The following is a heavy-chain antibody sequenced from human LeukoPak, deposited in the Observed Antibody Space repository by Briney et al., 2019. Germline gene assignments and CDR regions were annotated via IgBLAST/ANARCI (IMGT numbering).Heavy chain of an antibody. CDR3: ARDRNYAGGDAFDI. Sequence: LPGGSLRLSCAASGFTFDDYGMSWVRHAPGKGLEWVSGINWNGGSTGYADSVKGRFTISRDNAKNSLYLQMNSLRAEDTALYHCARDRNYAGGDAFDIWGQGTMVTVSS. CDR2: INWNGGST. CDR1: GFTFDDYG. J-gene: IGHJ3*02. D-gene: IGHD3-16*01. V-gene: IGHV3-20*01.